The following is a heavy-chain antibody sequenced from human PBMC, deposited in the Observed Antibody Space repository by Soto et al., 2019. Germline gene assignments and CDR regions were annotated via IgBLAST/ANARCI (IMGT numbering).Heavy chain of an antibody. CDR2: IIPILGIA. D-gene: IGHD3-22*01. CDR3: ARLLYYDSSGYPVDY. J-gene: IGHJ4*02. CDR1: GGTFSSY. Sequence: QVQLVQSGAEVKKPGSSVKVSCKASGGTFSSYISWVRQAPGQGLEWMGRIIPILGIANYAQQFPGRVTITADKSTSTAYMELSSLRAEDTAVYYCARLLYYDSSGYPVDYWGQGTLVTVSS. V-gene: IGHV1-69*02.